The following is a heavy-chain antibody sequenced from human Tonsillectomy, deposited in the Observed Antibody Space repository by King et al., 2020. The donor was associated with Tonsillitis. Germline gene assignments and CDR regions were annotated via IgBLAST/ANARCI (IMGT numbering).Heavy chain of an antibody. CDR1: GFTFSSYG. CDR2: ISYDGSNK. D-gene: IGHD3-10*01. Sequence: HVQLVQSGGGVVQPGRSLRLSCAASGFTFSSYGMHWVRQAPGKGLEWVAVISYDGSNKYYADSVKGRFTISRDNSKNTRYLQMNSLRAEDTAVYYCSRSPVGGGYYYGSGLDYWGQGTLVTVSS. CDR3: SRSPVGGGYYYGSGLDY. J-gene: IGHJ4*02. V-gene: IGHV3-33*05.